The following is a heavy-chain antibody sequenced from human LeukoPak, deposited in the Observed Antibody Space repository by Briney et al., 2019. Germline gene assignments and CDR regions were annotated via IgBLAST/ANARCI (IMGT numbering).Heavy chain of an antibody. Sequence: SETLSLTCAVYGGSFSGYYRSWIRQPPGKGLEWIGEINHSGSTNYNPSLKSRVTISVDTSKNQFSLKLSSVTAADTAVYYCARTYFPVRRYFDYWGQGTLVTVSS. CDR1: GGSFSGYY. V-gene: IGHV4-34*01. J-gene: IGHJ4*02. CDR2: INHSGST. D-gene: IGHD1-1*01. CDR3: ARTYFPVRRYFDY.